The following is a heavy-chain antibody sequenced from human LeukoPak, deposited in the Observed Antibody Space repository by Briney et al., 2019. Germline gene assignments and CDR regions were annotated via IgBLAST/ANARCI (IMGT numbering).Heavy chain of an antibody. J-gene: IGHJ4*02. CDR3: ARDEEAAAGLDY. V-gene: IGHV4-59*12. CDR2: IYYTGST. Sequence: SETLSLTCTVSGGSISTYYWSWIRQPPGKGLQWIGYIYYTGSTNYNPSLKSRVTISVDTSKNQFSLKLNSVTAADTAVYYCARDEEAAAGLDYWGQGTLVTVSS. CDR1: GGSISTYY. D-gene: IGHD6-13*01.